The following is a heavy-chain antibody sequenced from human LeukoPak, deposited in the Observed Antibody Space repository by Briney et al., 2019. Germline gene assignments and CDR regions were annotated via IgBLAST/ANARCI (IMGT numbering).Heavy chain of an antibody. CDR1: GFTFSDHY. J-gene: IGHJ4*02. CDR2: ARNRGKGYTT. CDR3: ARIMRVDYGTYYFDY. D-gene: IGHD4/OR15-4a*01. Sequence: PGGSLRLSCAASGFTFSDHYIDWVRQDPGKGLEWVGRARNRGKGYTTQYAASVKGRFTFSRDDSENTVYLQMNSLKTEDTAVYFYARIMRVDYGTYYFDYWGQGTLVTVSS. V-gene: IGHV3-72*01.